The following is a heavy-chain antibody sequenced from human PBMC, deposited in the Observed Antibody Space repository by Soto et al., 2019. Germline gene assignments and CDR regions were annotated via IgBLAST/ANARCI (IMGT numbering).Heavy chain of an antibody. D-gene: IGHD6-6*01. J-gene: IGHJ5*02. CDR2: IYYSGST. Sequence: TSETLSLTCTVSGGSISSGDYYWSWIRQPPGKGLEWIGYIYYSGSTYYNPSLKSRVTISVDTSKNQFSLKLSSVTAADTAVYYCARERPDGARLDPWXQGTLVTVSS. V-gene: IGHV4-30-4*01. CDR3: ARERPDGARLDP. CDR1: GGSISSGDYY.